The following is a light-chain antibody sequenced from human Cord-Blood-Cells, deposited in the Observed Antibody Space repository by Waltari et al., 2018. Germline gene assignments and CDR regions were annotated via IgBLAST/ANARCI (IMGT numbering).Light chain of an antibody. J-gene: IGLJ3*02. Sequence: QSALTQPRSVSGSPGQSVTISCTGTSSDVGGYNYVSWYQQPPGKAPKLMIYDVSKRPSGVPDRLSGSKSCHTASLAISGLQAGDEADYYCCSYAGSYTWVFGGGTKLTVL. V-gene: IGLV2-11*01. CDR1: SSDVGGYNY. CDR3: CSYAGSYTWV. CDR2: DVS.